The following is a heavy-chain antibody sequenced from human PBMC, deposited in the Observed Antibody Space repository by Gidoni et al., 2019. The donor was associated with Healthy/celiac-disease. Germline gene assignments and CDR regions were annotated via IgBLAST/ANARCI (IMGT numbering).Heavy chain of an antibody. CDR2: IYTSGST. Sequence: QVQLQESGPGLVKPSQTLSLTCTVSGGSISSGSYYWSWIRQPAGKGLEWIGRIYTSGSTNYNPSLKSRVTISVDTSKNQFSLKLSSVTAADTAVYYCAREMGYSGSFAFDIWGQGTMVIVSS. J-gene: IGHJ3*02. CDR3: AREMGYSGSFAFDI. CDR1: GGSISSGSYY. V-gene: IGHV4-61*02. D-gene: IGHD5-12*01.